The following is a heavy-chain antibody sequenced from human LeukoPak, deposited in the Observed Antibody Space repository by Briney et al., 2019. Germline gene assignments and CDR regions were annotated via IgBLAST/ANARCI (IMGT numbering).Heavy chain of an antibody. CDR2: ISSNGGTT. V-gene: IGHV3-23*01. D-gene: IGHD5-12*01. Sequence: GGSLRLSCAASGFTFSNYAMSWVRQVPGKGLEWAPGKGLEWVSSISSNGGTTYYADPVKGRFTISRDNSKNTLYLQMNSLRAEDTAVYYCVKDRPTWPIDYWGRGTLVTVSS. J-gene: IGHJ4*02. CDR1: GFTFSNYA. CDR3: VKDRPTWPIDY.